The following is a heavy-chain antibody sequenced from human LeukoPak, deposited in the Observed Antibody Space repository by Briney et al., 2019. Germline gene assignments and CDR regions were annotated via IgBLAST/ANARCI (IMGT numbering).Heavy chain of an antibody. D-gene: IGHD5-24*01. Sequence: NPGGSLRLSCGASGFIFSRYSMSWVRQAPGEGLEWVSSISSSSSYIYYADSVRGRFTISRDNAKNSLYLQMNSLRAEHTAVYYCARDFRTQLDGYSPPYHFDYWGQGILVTVSS. CDR1: GFIFSRYS. CDR3: ARDFRTQLDGYSPPYHFDY. CDR2: ISSSSSYI. V-gene: IGHV3-21*01. J-gene: IGHJ4*02.